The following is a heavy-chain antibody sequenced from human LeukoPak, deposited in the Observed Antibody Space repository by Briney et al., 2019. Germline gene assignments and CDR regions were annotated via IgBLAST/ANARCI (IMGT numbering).Heavy chain of an antibody. J-gene: IGHJ3*02. CDR1: GFSFSSCE. D-gene: IGHD3-16*01. Sequence: QPGGSLRLSCAASGFSFSSCEMNWVRQAPGKGLEWVSYISSSSTTKLYADSVKGRFIISRDNSKNSLYLQMNSLSAEDTAVYYCARGGSTGYDYNAFDIWGQGTMVTVSS. V-gene: IGHV3-48*03. CDR2: ISSSSTTK. CDR3: ARGGSTGYDYNAFDI.